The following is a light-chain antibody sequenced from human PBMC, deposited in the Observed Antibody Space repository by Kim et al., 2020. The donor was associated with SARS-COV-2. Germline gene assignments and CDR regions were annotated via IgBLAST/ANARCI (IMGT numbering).Light chain of an antibody. CDR3: GTWDSSLSVWV. J-gene: IGLJ3*02. CDR2: DNN. Sequence: QSVLTQPPSVSAAPGQKFTISCSGSSSNIGNNYVSWYQQLPGTAPKLLIYDNNKRPSGIPDRFSGSKSGTSATLGITGLQTGDEADYYCGTWDSSLSVWVFGGGTQLTVL. V-gene: IGLV1-51*01. CDR1: SSNIGNNY.